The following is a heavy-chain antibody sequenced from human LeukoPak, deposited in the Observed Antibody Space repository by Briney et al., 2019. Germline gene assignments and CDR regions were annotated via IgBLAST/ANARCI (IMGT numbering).Heavy chain of an antibody. Sequence: ASVKVSCKASGYTFTSYGISWVRQAPGHWLEWMGMISAYNVNAEYAQKFQGRVTMTTDTTTNTAFLELTSLRSDDTAVYYCAKENGNWGTFDYWGQGTLVTVSS. J-gene: IGHJ4*02. D-gene: IGHD7-27*01. CDR2: ISAYNVNA. CDR1: GYTFTSYG. V-gene: IGHV1-18*01. CDR3: AKENGNWGTFDY.